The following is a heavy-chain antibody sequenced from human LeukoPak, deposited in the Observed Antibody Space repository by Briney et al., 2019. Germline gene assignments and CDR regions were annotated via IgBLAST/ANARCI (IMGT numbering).Heavy chain of an antibody. J-gene: IGHJ4*02. Sequence: GGSLRLSCAASGFTFDDYAMHWVRQAPGKGLEWVSGISWNGGSIGYADSVKGRFTISRDNAKNSLYLQMNSLRAEDTALYYCAKTEGTTELAAAGHFDYWGQGTLVTVSS. CDR3: AKTEGTTELAAAGHFDY. CDR1: GFTFDDYA. D-gene: IGHD6-13*01. V-gene: IGHV3-9*01. CDR2: ISWNGGSI.